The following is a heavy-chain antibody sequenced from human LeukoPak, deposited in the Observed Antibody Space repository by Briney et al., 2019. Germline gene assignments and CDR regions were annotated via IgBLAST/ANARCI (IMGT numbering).Heavy chain of an antibody. Sequence: GGSLRLSCAPSESSFRGYGMSWVRKAPGKGRGGVANIQQDGNEKYYLDSVKGRFTISRDNAKNSLYLQMNSLRAEDTAVYYCARDARVVLDYWGQGTLVTVFS. D-gene: IGHD2/OR15-2a*01. CDR3: ARDARVVLDY. CDR2: IQQDGNEK. V-gene: IGHV3-7*01. J-gene: IGHJ4*02. CDR1: ESSFRGYG.